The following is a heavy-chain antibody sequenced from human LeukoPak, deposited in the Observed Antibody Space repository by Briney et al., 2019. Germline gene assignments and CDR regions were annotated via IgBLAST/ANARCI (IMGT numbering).Heavy chain of an antibody. J-gene: IGHJ3*02. D-gene: IGHD3-3*01. Sequence: GGSLRLSCAASGFTFSSYGMHWVRQAPGKGLEWVAVIWYDGSNKYYADSVKGRFTISRDNSKNTLYLQMNSLRAEDTAVYYCAKDSDFWSGPDAFDIWGQGTMVTVSS. CDR3: AKDSDFWSGPDAFDI. CDR1: GFTFSSYG. CDR2: IWYDGSNK. V-gene: IGHV3-30*02.